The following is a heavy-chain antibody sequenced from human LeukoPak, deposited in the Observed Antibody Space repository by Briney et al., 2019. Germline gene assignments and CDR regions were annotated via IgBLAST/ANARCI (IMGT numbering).Heavy chain of an antibody. Sequence: GESLKISCKGSGYIFTSYWIGWVRQMPGKGLEWMGIIYPGDSDTRYSPSFQGQVTISADKSISTAYLQWSSLKASDTAMYYCARHSRYYYDSSGFDIWGQGTMVTVSS. J-gene: IGHJ3*02. CDR1: GYIFTSYW. CDR3: ARHSRYYYDSSGFDI. D-gene: IGHD3-22*01. CDR2: IYPGDSDT. V-gene: IGHV5-51*01.